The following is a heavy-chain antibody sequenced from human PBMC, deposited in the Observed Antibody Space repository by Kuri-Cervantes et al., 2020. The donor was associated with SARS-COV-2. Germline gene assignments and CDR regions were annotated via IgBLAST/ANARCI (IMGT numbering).Heavy chain of an antibody. J-gene: IGHJ4*02. Sequence: GESLKISCAASGFTVSGNYMSWVRQASEKGLEWLSVIYTGDKTYYADSVKGRFTISRDNSKNTVYLQMNSLRAEDTAVYYCARDLGGVSGPFDYWGQGTLVTVSS. D-gene: IGHD3-16*01. CDR1: GFTVSGNY. V-gene: IGHV3-53*01. CDR2: IYTGDKT. CDR3: ARDLGGVSGPFDY.